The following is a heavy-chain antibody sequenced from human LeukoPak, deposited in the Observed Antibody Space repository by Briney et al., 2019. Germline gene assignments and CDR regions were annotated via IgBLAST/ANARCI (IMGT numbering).Heavy chain of an antibody. Sequence: GSSVKVSCKASGGTFSSYAISWVRQAPGQGLEWMGGIIPIFGTANYAQKFQGRVTITTDESTSTAYMELSSLRSEDTAVYYYAARVGRWLPYWGQGTLVTVSS. V-gene: IGHV1-69*05. D-gene: IGHD5-24*01. CDR1: GGTFSSYA. J-gene: IGHJ4*02. CDR3: AARVGRWLPY. CDR2: IIPIFGTA.